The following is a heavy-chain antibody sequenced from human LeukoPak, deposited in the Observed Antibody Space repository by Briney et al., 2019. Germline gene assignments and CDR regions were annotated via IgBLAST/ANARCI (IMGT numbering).Heavy chain of an antibody. J-gene: IGHJ4*02. CDR2: ISGSGNT. D-gene: IGHD4-17*01. CDR1: GFTFINYA. V-gene: IGHV3-69-1*01. Sequence: GGSLRLSCAASGFTFINYAMSWVRQAPGKGLEWVSSISGSGNTYYADSVKGRFTISRDNAKNSPYLQMNSLRAEDTAVYYCARGSASTVTTGIDYWGQGTLVTVSS. CDR3: ARGSASTVTTGIDY.